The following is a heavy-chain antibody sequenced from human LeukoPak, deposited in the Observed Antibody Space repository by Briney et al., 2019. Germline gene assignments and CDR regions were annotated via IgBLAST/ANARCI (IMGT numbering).Heavy chain of an antibody. D-gene: IGHD1-26*01. J-gene: IGHJ4*02. V-gene: IGHV3-23*01. CDR1: GFTFSSYA. CDR2: ISGSGGST. Sequence: PGGSLRLSCAAPGFTFSSYAMSWVRQAPGKGLEWVSAISGSGGSTYYADSVKGRFTISRDNSKNTLYLQMNSLRAEDTAVYYCAKDLVGATTVYFDYWGQGTLVTVSS. CDR3: AKDLVGATTVYFDY.